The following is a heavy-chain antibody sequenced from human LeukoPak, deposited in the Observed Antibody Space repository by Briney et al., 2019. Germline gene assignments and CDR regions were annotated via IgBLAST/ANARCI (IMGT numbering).Heavy chain of an antibody. V-gene: IGHV4-38-2*02. CDR1: GYSISSGYQ. J-gene: IGHJ5*02. CDR2: IYHTGGA. Sequence: PSDTLSLTCVVSGYSISSGYQWAWIRQSPGKGLEWIGSIYHTGGAPYNPSLQSRVTISVDTSNNQFSLRLNSVTAADTAVYYCARDPRWLTPDCTSTSCYENYFDPWGQGTLVTVSS. D-gene: IGHD2-2*01. CDR3: ARDPRWLTPDCTSTSCYENYFDP.